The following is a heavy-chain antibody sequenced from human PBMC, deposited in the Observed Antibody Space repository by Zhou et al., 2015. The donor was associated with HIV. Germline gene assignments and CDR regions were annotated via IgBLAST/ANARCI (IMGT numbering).Heavy chain of an antibody. J-gene: IGHJ3*01. Sequence: QVQLVQSGTEVRKPGSSVKVSCKASGGTFSGSDISWVRQAPGQGLEWMGGITPMFDIHKYALKFRARLTITVDKITDTAYMELSSLTSEDTAIYFCARSSVNHDDAFDLWGQGTNVIVSS. CDR3: ARSSVNHDDAFDL. V-gene: IGHV1-69*17. CDR1: GGTFSGSD. D-gene: IGHD1-14*01. CDR2: ITPMFDIH.